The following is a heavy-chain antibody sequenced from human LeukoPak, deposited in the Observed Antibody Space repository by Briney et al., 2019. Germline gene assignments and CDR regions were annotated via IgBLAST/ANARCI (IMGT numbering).Heavy chain of an antibody. J-gene: IGHJ4*02. CDR3: ARELLDTAMAAFDY. CDR1: GFTFSSYA. D-gene: IGHD5-18*01. Sequence: GGSLRLSCAASGFTFSSYAMHWVRQAPGKGLEWVAVISYDGSNKYYADSVKGRFTISRDNSQNTLYLQMNSLRAEDTAVYYCARELLDTAMAAFDYWGQGTLVTVSS. V-gene: IGHV3-30*04. CDR2: ISYDGSNK.